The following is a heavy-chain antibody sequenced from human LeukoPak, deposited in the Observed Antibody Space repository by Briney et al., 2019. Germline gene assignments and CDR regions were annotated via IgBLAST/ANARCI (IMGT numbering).Heavy chain of an antibody. J-gene: IGHJ4*02. CDR3: ARDFNWGYFDY. V-gene: IGHV4-39*07. Sequence: KPSETLSLTCTVSGGSISSSSYYWGWIRQPPGKGLEWIGSIYYSGSTYYNPSLKSRVTISVDTSKNQFSLKLSSVTAADTAVYYCARDFNWGYFDYWGQGTLVTVSS. D-gene: IGHD7-27*01. CDR1: GGSISSSSYY. CDR2: IYYSGST.